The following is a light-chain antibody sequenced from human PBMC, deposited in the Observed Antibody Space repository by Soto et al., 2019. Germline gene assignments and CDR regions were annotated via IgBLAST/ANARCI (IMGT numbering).Light chain of an antibody. CDR2: ATS. CDR1: QSISSY. CDR3: QKSDSTPGT. Sequence: DIKMTQSPSSLSASVGDRVTITCRASQSISSYSTWYQQQPGKAPKLLIYATSSLQSGVPSRFRGSGSGTDFNLTIRSLQPEDFATYYCQKSDSTPGTFGQGTKVDIK. J-gene: IGKJ1*01. V-gene: IGKV1-39*01.